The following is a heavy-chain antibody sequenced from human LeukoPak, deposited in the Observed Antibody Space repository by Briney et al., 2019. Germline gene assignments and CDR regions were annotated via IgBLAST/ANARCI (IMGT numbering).Heavy chain of an antibody. CDR3: AKAPAMIVVVKFDY. V-gene: IGHV3-23*01. CDR1: GFTFSSYA. CDR2: ISGSGGST. J-gene: IGHJ4*02. Sequence: GGSLRLSCAASGFTFSSYAMSWVRQAPGKGVEWVSAISGSGGSTYYADSVKGRFTISRDNSKNTLYLQMNSLRAEDTAVYYCAKAPAMIVVVKFDYWGQGTLVTVSS. D-gene: IGHD3-22*01.